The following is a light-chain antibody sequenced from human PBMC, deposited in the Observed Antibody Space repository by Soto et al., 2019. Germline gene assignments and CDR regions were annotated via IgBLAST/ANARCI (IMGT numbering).Light chain of an antibody. J-gene: IGKJ1*01. CDR3: QQYVSGSYPT. CDR1: QSIRTS. Sequence: DIQMTQSPSSLSASVGDRVTITCRASQSIRTSLAWYQQKPGKAPKLLIYQASTLQTWVPLRFSGSGSGTEFTLSISSLQPDDFASYFCQQYVSGSYPTFGQGTKVEMK. CDR2: QAS. V-gene: IGKV1-5*03.